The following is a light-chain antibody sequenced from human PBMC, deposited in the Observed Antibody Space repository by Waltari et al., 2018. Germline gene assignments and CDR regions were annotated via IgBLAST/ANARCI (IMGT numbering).Light chain of an antibody. CDR1: SGSVSTSYY. CDR3: VLYMGSVV. CDR2: RTN. Sequence: QTVVTQEPSFSVSPGGTVTLTCGLSSGSVSTSYYPSWYQQTPGQAPRTLIYRTNTLSSGVPDRFSCSILGNKAALTITGAQADDESDYYCVLYMGSVVFGGGTKLTVL. V-gene: IGLV8-61*01. J-gene: IGLJ2*01.